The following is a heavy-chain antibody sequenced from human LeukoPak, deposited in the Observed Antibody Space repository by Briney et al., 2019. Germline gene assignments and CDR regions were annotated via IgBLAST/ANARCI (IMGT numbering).Heavy chain of an antibody. J-gene: IGHJ6*02. CDR2: IIPIFGTA. CDR1: GGTFISYA. V-gene: IGHV1-69*13. CDR3: ARDPGYSYYYGMDV. D-gene: IGHD2-15*01. Sequence: ASVKVSCKASGGTFISYAISWVRQAPGQGLEWMGGIIPIFGTANYAQKFQGRVTITADESTSTAYMELSSLRSEDTAVYYCARDPGYSYYYGMDVWGQGTTVTVSS.